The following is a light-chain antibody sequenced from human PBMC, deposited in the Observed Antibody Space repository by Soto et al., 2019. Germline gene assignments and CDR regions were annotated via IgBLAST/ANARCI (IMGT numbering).Light chain of an antibody. CDR3: QQYGDLPAYT. CDR1: QSINRAF. V-gene: IGKV3-20*01. J-gene: IGKJ2*01. CDR2: QTS. Sequence: EIILTQSPGTLSVSPGERATLSCRGSQSINRAFLAWYQQKPGQAPRLLMFQTSSRAAGFPDRFSGSGSGTDVTLTITGLEPGDSAVYYCQQYGDLPAYTFGQGTKMEI.